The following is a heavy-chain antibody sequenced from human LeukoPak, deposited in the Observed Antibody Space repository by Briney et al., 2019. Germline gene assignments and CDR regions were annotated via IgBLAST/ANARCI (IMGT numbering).Heavy chain of an antibody. Sequence: GGSLRLSCAASGFTFSGLGMQWVRQAPGKGLEWVSHITGGGGSTDYADSVKGRFTISRDNSKNTLYLQMNSLRAEDTAVYYCAKGLVFAYFDYWGQGTLVTVSS. J-gene: IGHJ4*02. CDR1: GFTFSGLG. D-gene: IGHD6-6*01. CDR2: ITGGGGST. V-gene: IGHV3-23*01. CDR3: AKGLVFAYFDY.